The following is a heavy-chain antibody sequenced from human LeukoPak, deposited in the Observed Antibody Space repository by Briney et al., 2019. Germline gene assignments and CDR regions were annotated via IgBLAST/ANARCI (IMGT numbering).Heavy chain of an antibody. CDR1: GFTFDDYA. CDR2: ISWNSGSI. CDR3: AKDRRSAAAGPFDY. Sequence: PGRSLRLSCAASGFTFDDYAMHWVRQAPGRGLEWVSGISWNSGSIGYADSVKGRFTISRDNAKNSLYLQMNSLRAEDTALYYCAKDRRSAAAGPFDYWGQGTLVTVSS. V-gene: IGHV3-9*01. J-gene: IGHJ4*02. D-gene: IGHD6-13*01.